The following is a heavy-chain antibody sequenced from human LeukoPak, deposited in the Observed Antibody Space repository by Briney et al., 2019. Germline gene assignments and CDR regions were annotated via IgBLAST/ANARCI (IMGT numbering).Heavy chain of an antibody. CDR1: GFTFSSYW. CDR2: IKQDGSEK. V-gene: IGHV3-7*01. J-gene: IGHJ6*03. D-gene: IGHD3-3*01. Sequence: GGSLRLSCAASGFTFSSYWMSWVRQAPGKGLEWVANIKQDGSEKYYVDSVKGRFTISRDNAKNSLYLQMNSLRAEDTAVYYCARDLAYYDFWSGYPDYYYYMDVWGKGTTVTVSS. CDR3: ARDLAYYDFWSGYPDYYYYMDV.